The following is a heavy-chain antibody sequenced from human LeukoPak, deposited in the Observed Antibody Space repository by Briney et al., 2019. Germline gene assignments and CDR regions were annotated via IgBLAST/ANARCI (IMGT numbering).Heavy chain of an antibody. J-gene: IGHJ6*03. Sequence: SETLSLTCTVSGGSISSHYWSWIRQPPGKELEWIGYFSDSGSTIYNPSLKSRVTILGDTSKNQFSLKLSSVTAADTAVYYCASGTHYYYYYMDVWGKGTTVTVSS. CDR1: GGSISSHY. D-gene: IGHD6-13*01. CDR3: ASGTHYYYYYMDV. CDR2: FSDSGST. V-gene: IGHV4-59*11.